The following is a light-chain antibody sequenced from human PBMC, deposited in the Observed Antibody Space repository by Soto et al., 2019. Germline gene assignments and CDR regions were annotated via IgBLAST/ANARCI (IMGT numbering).Light chain of an antibody. CDR2: AAS. Sequence: DIKMTQSPSSLSASVGDRVTITCRASQSITTYLNWYQQKPGKAPNLLIYAASSLQSGVPSRFSGSGSGTDFTLTISSLQPEDSATYYCQQSYNTPRTFGPGTKLEIK. V-gene: IGKV1-39*01. CDR3: QQSYNTPRT. J-gene: IGKJ2*02. CDR1: QSITTY.